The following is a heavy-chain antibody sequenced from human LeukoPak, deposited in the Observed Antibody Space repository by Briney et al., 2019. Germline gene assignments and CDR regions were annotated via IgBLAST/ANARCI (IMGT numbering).Heavy chain of an antibody. CDR2: IKQDGSEK. Sequence: GGSLRLSCAASGFTFSSYWMSWVRQAPGKGLEWVANIKQDGSEKHFGDSVKGRFTISRDDAKKSLYLQMNSLRAEDTAVYYCARDLNIVVVPAHGMDVWGQGTTVTVSS. CDR3: ARDLNIVVVPAHGMDV. CDR1: GFTFSSYW. J-gene: IGHJ6*02. D-gene: IGHD2-2*01. V-gene: IGHV3-7*01.